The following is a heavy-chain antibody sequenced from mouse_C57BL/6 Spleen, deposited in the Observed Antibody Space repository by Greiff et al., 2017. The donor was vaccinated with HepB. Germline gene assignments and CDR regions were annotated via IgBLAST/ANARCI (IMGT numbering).Heavy chain of an antibody. Sequence: QVQLKESGAELVRPGTSVKMSCKASGYTFTNYWIGWAKQRPGHGLEWIGDIYPGGGYTNYNEKFKGKATLTADKSSSTAYMQFSSLTSEDSAIYYCARGGTGSSPLFDYWGQGTTLTVSS. CDR3: ARGGTGSSPLFDY. CDR1: GYTFTNYW. D-gene: IGHD1-1*01. CDR2: IYPGGGYT. J-gene: IGHJ2*01. V-gene: IGHV1-63*01.